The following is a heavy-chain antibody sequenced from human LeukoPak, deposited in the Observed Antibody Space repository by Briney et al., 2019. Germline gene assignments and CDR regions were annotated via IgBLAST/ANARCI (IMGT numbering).Heavy chain of an antibody. V-gene: IGHV3-48*01. Sequence: PGGSLRLSCAASGFTFSNYWMSWVRQAPGKGLEWVSYISSSSSTIYYADSVKGRFTISRDNAKNSLYLQMNSLRAEDTAVYYCARRALRGWALRPTSDFDLWGRGTLVTVSS. D-gene: IGHD1-26*01. J-gene: IGHJ2*01. CDR3: ARRALRGWALRPTSDFDL. CDR2: ISSSSSTI. CDR1: GFTFSNYW.